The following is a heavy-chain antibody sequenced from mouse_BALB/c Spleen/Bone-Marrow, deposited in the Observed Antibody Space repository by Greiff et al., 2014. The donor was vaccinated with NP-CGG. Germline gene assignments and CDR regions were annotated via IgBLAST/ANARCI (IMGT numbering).Heavy chain of an antibody. Sequence: EVQVVESGGGLVQPGGSRKLSCAASGFTFSSFGMHWVRQAPEKELEWVAYISSGSSTIYYADTVMGRFTISRDNPKNTLFLQMTSLRSEDTAMYYCARSGSSSGYFDYWGQGTTLTVSS. D-gene: IGHD1-1*01. V-gene: IGHV5-17*02. CDR3: ARSGSSSGYFDY. CDR2: ISSGSSTI. CDR1: GFTFSSFG. J-gene: IGHJ2*01.